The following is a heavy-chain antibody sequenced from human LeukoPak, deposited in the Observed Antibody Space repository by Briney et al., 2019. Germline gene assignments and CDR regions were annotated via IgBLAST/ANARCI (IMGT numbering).Heavy chain of an antibody. Sequence: SETLSLTCTVSGASINSGTYYWSWIRQPAGKGLEWIGRIYTSGSTNYNPSLKSRVTMSVDTSRNQFSLKLTSVTAADTAVYYCARQSPIVVAGLDYWGQGTLVTVSS. CDR1: GASINSGTYY. CDR2: IYTSGST. J-gene: IGHJ4*02. V-gene: IGHV4-61*02. D-gene: IGHD6-19*01. CDR3: ARQSPIVVAGLDY.